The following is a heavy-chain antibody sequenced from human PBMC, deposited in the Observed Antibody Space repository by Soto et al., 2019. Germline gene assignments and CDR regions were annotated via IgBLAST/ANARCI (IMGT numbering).Heavy chain of an antibody. CDR1: GGSISSGRYY. J-gene: IGHJ4*02. Sequence: SETLSLTCTVSGGSISSGRYYWNWIRQHPGKGLEWIGYIYHSGNTYYNPSLKSRSSISLDTSKNQFSLKLDSVTVADTAVYYCSGSDPRFWEGLSPASGGQGPLVTVPS. D-gene: IGHD3-3*01. CDR2: IYHSGNT. CDR3: SGSDPRFWEGLSPAS. V-gene: IGHV4-31*03.